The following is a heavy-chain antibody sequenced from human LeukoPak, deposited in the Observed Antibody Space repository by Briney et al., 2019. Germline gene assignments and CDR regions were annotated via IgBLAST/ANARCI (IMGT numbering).Heavy chain of an antibody. D-gene: IGHD3-3*01. J-gene: IGHJ4*02. Sequence: SETLSLTCTVSGGSLSGYYWSWIRQPPGKGLEWIGSIYYSGSTYYNPSLKSRVTISIDTSKNQFSLKLSSVTAADTALYYCARAPYYDFWSAYYFDYWGQGTLVTVSS. CDR3: ARAPYYDFWSAYYFDY. V-gene: IGHV4-38-2*02. CDR2: IYYSGST. CDR1: GGSLSGYY.